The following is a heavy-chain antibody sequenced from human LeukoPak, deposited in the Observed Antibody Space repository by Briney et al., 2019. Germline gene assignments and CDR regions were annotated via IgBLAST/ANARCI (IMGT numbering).Heavy chain of an antibody. J-gene: IGHJ5*02. CDR3: ARLRERTFDP. CDR1: GYSISTGYY. V-gene: IGHV4-38-2*01. CDR2: IFHSGIT. Sequence: KPSDTLSLTCAVSGYSISTGYYWGWIRQPPGKGLEWIGSIFHSGITYYSPSLESRVTVSVDTSKNQFSLKLSSVTAADTAVYYCARLRERTFDPWGRGTLVTVSS. D-gene: IGHD1-1*01.